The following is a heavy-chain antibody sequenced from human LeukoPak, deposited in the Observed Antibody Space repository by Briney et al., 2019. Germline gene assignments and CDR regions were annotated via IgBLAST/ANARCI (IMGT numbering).Heavy chain of an antibody. D-gene: IGHD3/OR15-3a*01. V-gene: IGHV1-2*02. CDR2: INPHSSGT. Sequence: GASVKVSCKASGYIFTDYYIHWVRQAPGQGLEWMGWINPHSSGTNYAQKFQGRVTMTRDTSISTAYMELSRLRSDDTAVYYCARTASWTFDYWGQGTLVTVST. CDR1: GYIFTDYY. CDR3: ARTASWTFDY. J-gene: IGHJ4*02.